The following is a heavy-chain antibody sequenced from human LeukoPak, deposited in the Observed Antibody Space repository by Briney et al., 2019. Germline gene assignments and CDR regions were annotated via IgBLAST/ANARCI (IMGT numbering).Heavy chain of an antibody. CDR3: AKDGPYGDYAYYMDV. CDR2: IRYDGSNK. V-gene: IGHV3-30*02. J-gene: IGHJ6*03. CDR1: GFTFSSYG. Sequence: PGGSLRLSCAASGFTFSSYGMHWVRQAPGKGLEWVAFIRYDGSNKYYADSVKGRFTIPRDNSKNTLYLQMNSLRAEDTAVYYCAKDGPYGDYAYYMDVWGKGTTVTISS. D-gene: IGHD4-17*01.